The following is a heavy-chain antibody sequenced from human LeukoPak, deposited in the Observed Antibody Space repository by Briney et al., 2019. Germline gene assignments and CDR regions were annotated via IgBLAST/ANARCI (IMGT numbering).Heavy chain of an antibody. J-gene: IGHJ6*03. CDR1: GGSISSSSYY. CDR3: AIPLPPPHDYYYYMDV. V-gene: IGHV4-39*07. CDR2: IYYSGST. Sequence: SETLSLTCTVSGGSISSSSYYWGWIRQPPGKGLEWIGSIYYSGSTYYNPSLKSRVTISVDTSKNQFSLKLSSVTAADTAVYYCAIPLPPPHDYYYYMDVWGKGTTVTVSS.